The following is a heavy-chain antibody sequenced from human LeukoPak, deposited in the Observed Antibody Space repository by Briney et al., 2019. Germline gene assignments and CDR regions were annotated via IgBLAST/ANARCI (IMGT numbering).Heavy chain of an antibody. CDR1: GFTFSNYG. J-gene: IGHJ6*04. Sequence: GGTLRLSCAASGFTFSNYGLSWVRQAPGKGLEWVSYISSSGSTIYYADSVKGRFTVSRDNAKNSLYLQMNSLRAEDTAVYYCAELGITMIGGVWGKGTTVTISS. CDR3: AELGITMIGGV. D-gene: IGHD3-10*02. V-gene: IGHV3-48*04. CDR2: ISSSGSTI.